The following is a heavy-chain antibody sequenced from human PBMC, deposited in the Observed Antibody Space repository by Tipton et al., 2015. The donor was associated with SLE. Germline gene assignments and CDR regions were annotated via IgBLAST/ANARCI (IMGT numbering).Heavy chain of an antibody. V-gene: IGHV5-10-1*01. D-gene: IGHD1-26*01. Sequence: QLVQSGAEVKKPGESLRISCKGSGYSFTSYWITWVRQMPGKGLEWMGKIDPSDSYTNYSPSFQGHVTISADKSISTAYLQWSSLKASDTAMYYCASYSGSPNDAFDIGGQGTMVTVSS. CDR2: IDPSDSYT. CDR3: ASYSGSPNDAFDI. J-gene: IGHJ3*02. CDR1: GYSFTSYW.